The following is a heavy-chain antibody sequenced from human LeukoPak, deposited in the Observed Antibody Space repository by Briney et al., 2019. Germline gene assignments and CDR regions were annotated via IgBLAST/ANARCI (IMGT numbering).Heavy chain of an antibody. Sequence: GGSLRLSCAASGFTFSSYAMSWVRQAPGKGLEWVSAISGSGGSTYYADSVKGRFTISRDNSKNTLYLRMNSLRAEDTAVYYCARATGDSSGWYGLGYYFDYWGQGTLVTVSS. D-gene: IGHD6-19*01. CDR3: ARATGDSSGWYGLGYYFDY. J-gene: IGHJ4*02. CDR1: GFTFSSYA. CDR2: ISGSGGST. V-gene: IGHV3-23*01.